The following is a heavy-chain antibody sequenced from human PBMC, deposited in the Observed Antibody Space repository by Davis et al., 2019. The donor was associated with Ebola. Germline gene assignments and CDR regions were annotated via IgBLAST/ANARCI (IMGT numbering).Heavy chain of an antibody. CDR2: ISGSGGST. D-gene: IGHD2-2*02. Sequence: GESLKISCAASGFTFSSYAMSWVRQAPGKGLEWVSAISGSGGSTYYADSVKGRFTISRDNSKNTLYLQMNSLRAEDTAVYYCARGGYCSSTSCYTIAPWFDPWGQGTLVTVSS. V-gene: IGHV3-23*01. CDR3: ARGGYCSSTSCYTIAPWFDP. CDR1: GFTFSSYA. J-gene: IGHJ5*02.